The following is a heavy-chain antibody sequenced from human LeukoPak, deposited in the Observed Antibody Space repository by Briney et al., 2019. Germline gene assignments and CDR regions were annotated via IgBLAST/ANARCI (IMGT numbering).Heavy chain of an antibody. CDR3: ARRGRVYCSSNSCYGCFDL. Sequence: SGTLSLTCTVSGGSISGGDYYWTWIRQPPGKGLEWIGYIYYNGRAYYNPSLKSRVTISVDTSKNQFSLKLSSVTAADTAVYYCARRGRVYCSSNSCYGCFDLWGRGTLVTVSS. CDR1: GGSISGGDYY. J-gene: IGHJ2*01. V-gene: IGHV4-30-4*01. CDR2: IYYNGRA. D-gene: IGHD2-2*01.